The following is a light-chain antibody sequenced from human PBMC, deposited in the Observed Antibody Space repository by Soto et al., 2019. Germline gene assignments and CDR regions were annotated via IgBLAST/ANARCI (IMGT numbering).Light chain of an antibody. V-gene: IGKV1-39*01. CDR1: QSISSY. CDR3: QQYNSYPLT. Sequence: DIQMTQSPSSLSASVGDRFTITFLASQSISSYLNWYQQKPGKAPKLLIYAASSLQSGVPSRFSGSGSGTDFTLTISSLQPEDFATYYCQQYNSYPLTFGGGTKVDIK. J-gene: IGKJ4*01. CDR2: AAS.